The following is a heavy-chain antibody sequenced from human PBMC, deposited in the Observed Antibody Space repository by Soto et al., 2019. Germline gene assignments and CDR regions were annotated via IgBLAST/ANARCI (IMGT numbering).Heavy chain of an antibody. CDR2: IYYSGST. Sequence: SETLSLTCTVSGGSISSYYWSWIRQPPGKGLEWIGYIYYSGSTNYNPSLKSRVTISVDTSKNQFSLKLSSVTAADTAVYYCARVVLAAAGVGWFDPWGQGTLVTVS. CDR3: ARVVLAAAGVGWFDP. V-gene: IGHV4-59*01. J-gene: IGHJ5*02. D-gene: IGHD6-13*01. CDR1: GGSISSYY.